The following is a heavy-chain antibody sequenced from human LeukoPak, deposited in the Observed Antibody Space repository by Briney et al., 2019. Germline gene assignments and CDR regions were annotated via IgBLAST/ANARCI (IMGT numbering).Heavy chain of an antibody. J-gene: IGHJ5*02. V-gene: IGHV1-46*01. Sequence: ASVKVSCKASGYTFTTNYIHWVRQAPGQGLEWMGIINPSGGSTTYAQKFQGRVTMTRDTSTSTVYMELSRLRSDDTAVYYCARGHPTYSGYDSWGQGTLVTVSS. D-gene: IGHD5-12*01. CDR3: ARGHPTYSGYDS. CDR1: GYTFTTNY. CDR2: INPSGGST.